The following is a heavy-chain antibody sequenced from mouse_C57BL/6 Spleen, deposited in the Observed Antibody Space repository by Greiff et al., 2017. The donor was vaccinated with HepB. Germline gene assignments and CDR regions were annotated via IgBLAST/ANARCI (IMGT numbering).Heavy chain of an antibody. V-gene: IGHV1-15*01. CDR2: IDPETGGT. CDR1: GYTFTDYE. Sequence: VQLQESGAELVRPGASVTLSCKASGYTFTDYEMHWVKQTPVHGLEWIGAIDPETGGTAYNQKFKGKAILTADKSSSTAYMELRSLTSEDSAVYYCWWYFDYWGQGTTLTVSS. CDR3: WWYFDY. D-gene: IGHD1-1*02. J-gene: IGHJ2*01.